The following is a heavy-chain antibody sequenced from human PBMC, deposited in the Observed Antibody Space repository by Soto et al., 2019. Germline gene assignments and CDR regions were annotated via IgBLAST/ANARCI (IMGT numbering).Heavy chain of an antibody. CDR1: GFTFSSYG. V-gene: IGHV3-33*01. J-gene: IGHJ4*02. CDR2: IWYDGSNK. D-gene: IGHD2-21*02. CDR3: ASYCGGDCYSNYFDY. Sequence: QVQLVESGGGVVQPGRSLRLSCAASGFTFSSYGMHWVRQAPGKGLEWVAVIWYDGSNKYYADSVKGRFTISRDNSKNTLYLQMNSLRAEDTAVYYCASYCGGDCYSNYFDYWGPGTLVTVSS.